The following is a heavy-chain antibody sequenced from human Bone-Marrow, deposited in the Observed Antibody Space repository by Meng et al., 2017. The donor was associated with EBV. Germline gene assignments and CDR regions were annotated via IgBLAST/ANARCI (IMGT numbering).Heavy chain of an antibody. J-gene: IGHJ5*02. Sequence: GQLVQSGAEGKQPGSSVKVSCKASGGTFSSYATSWVRQAPGQGLEWMGGIIPIFGTANYAQKFQGRVTITADESTSTAYRELSSLRSEDTAVYYCARGAKGVINNWFDPWGQGTLVTVSS. D-gene: IGHD3-10*01. CDR1: GGTFSSYA. CDR2: IIPIFGTA. V-gene: IGHV1-69*01. CDR3: ARGAKGVINNWFDP.